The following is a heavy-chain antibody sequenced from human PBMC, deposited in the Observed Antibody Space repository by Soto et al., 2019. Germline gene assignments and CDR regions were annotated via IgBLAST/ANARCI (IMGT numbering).Heavy chain of an antibody. CDR1: GFTFSDAW. CDR3: SWLNTETTMGY. D-gene: IGHD4-17*01. J-gene: IGHJ4*02. Sequence: EVLLVESGGGLVKPGGSLRLSCAASGFTFSDAWLGWVRQAPGKGLEWVGRIKSRGSGGTTHYAAPVNARFTISRDDSENTMYLQMNRLKTEDTAVYFCSWLNTETTMGYLGQGTLVTVSS. V-gene: IGHV3-15*01. CDR2: IKSRGSGGTT.